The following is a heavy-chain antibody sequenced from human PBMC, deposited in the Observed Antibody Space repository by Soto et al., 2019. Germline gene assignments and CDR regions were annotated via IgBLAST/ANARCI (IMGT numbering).Heavy chain of an antibody. CDR3: ARTPWGVYTGYSFGY. CDR1: GGSISSSNW. D-gene: IGHD1-1*01. CDR2: IYHSGST. V-gene: IGHV4-4*02. Sequence: QVQLQESGPGLVKPSGTLSLTCAVSGGSISSSNWWSWVRQPPGKGLEWIGEIYHSGSTNYNPSLQSPVTVAXAXAXXQSSLTLSAVSAADTPVCSSARTPWGVYTGYSFGYWGEGTLVTFSS. J-gene: IGHJ4*02.